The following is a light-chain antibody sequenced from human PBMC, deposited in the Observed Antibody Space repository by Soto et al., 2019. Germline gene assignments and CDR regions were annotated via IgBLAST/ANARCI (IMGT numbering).Light chain of an antibody. CDR3: QHYDSLS. CDR1: QTLSNSF. J-gene: IGKJ5*01. CDR2: GAS. Sequence: EIVMTQSPATLSVSPGERATLSCRASQTLSNSFIAWCQQKPGQAPRVIMYGASRRATGIPDRFSGGGSGTDFTLTISRLEPEDFAVYYCQHYDSLSFGQGTRLEIK. V-gene: IGKV3-20*01.